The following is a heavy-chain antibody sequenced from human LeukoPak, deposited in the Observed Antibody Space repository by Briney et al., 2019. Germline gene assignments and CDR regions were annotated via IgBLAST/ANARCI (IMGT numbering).Heavy chain of an antibody. Sequence: SETLPLTCAIYGGSFGGCYWSWIRQPPGKGLEWIGEINHSGSTNYNPSLKSRVTISVDTSKNQFSLKLSSVTAADTAVYYCARALDSSRRLNWFDPWGQGTLVTVSS. V-gene: IGHV4-34*01. CDR2: INHSGST. D-gene: IGHD6-19*01. CDR3: ARALDSSRRLNWFDP. CDR1: GGSFGGCY. J-gene: IGHJ5*02.